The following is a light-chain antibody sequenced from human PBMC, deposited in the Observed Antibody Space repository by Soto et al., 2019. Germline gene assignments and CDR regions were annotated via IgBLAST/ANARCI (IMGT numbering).Light chain of an antibody. CDR3: QRARSFPRT. J-gene: IGKJ3*01. Sequence: DIQMTQSPSSVSASVGDRVTITCRASQGISRLAWYQQKPGKAPNLVNYAASTLQSGLPSRLRDQGSRTDYTLPISRLQHEDSATYYCQRARSFPRTFGPGTKVDIK. CDR2: AAS. CDR1: QGISR. V-gene: IGKV1-12*01.